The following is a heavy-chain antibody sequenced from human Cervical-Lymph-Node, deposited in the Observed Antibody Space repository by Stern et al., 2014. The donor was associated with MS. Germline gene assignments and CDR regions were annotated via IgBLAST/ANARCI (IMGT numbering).Heavy chain of an antibody. CDR1: GFTFSSYS. CDR2: ISSSSSYI. Sequence: EVQLVESGGGLVKPGGSLRLSCAASGFTFSSYSMNWVRQAPGQGLEWVSSISSSSSYIYYADSVKGRFTISRDNAKNSLYLEMNSLRAEDTAVYYCATGYSGYGDYWGQGTLVTVSS. D-gene: IGHD5-12*01. CDR3: ATGYSGYGDY. J-gene: IGHJ4*02. V-gene: IGHV3-21*01.